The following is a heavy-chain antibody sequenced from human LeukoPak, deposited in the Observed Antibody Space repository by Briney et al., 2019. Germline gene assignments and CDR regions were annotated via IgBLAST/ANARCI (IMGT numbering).Heavy chain of an antibody. D-gene: IGHD3-16*02. J-gene: IGHJ5*02. Sequence: ASVKVSCKASGYTFTSYGISWVRQAPGQGLEWMGWISAYNGNTNYAQKLQGRVTMTTDTSTSTAYMELRSLRSDDTAVYYCARDPVIMITFGRVIVKHHYWFDPWGQGTLVTVSS. CDR1: GYTFTSYG. CDR2: ISAYNGNT. V-gene: IGHV1-18*01. CDR3: ARDPVIMITFGRVIVKHHYWFDP.